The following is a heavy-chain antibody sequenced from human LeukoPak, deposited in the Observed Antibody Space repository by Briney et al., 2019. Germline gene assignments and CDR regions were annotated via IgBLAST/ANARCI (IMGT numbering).Heavy chain of an antibody. V-gene: IGHV4-38-2*02. CDR1: GGSISSDWY. D-gene: IGHD3-22*01. Sequence: PETLSLTCTVSGGSISSDWYWGWVRQPPGNGLEWIGAIYRNGDTYYNPSLKSRVTISLDTSKNQFSLRLNSVTAADTAVYYCARAKRDYYDNSGYESYYYFMDVWGKGTTVTVSS. CDR3: ARAKRDYYDNSGYESYYYFMDV. J-gene: IGHJ6*03. CDR2: IYRNGDT.